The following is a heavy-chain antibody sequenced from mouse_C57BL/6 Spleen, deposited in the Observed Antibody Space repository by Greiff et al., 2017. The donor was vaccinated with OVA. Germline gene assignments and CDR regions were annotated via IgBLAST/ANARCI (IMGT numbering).Heavy chain of an antibody. V-gene: IGHV3-1*01. CDR2: ISYSGST. CDR3: ARGWITTVVATRYFDV. Sequence: EVKLVESGPGMVKPSQSLSLTCTVTGYSITSGYDWHWIRHFPGNKLEWMGYISYSGSTNYNPSLKSRISITHDTSKNHFFLKLNSVTTEDTATYYCARGWITTVVATRYFDVWGIGTTVTVSS. CDR1: GYSITSGYD. J-gene: IGHJ1*03. D-gene: IGHD1-1*01.